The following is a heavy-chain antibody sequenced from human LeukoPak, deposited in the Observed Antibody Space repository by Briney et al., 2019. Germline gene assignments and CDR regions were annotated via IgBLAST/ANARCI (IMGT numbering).Heavy chain of an antibody. Sequence: SETLSLTCTVSGGSISSYYWSWIRQPAGRGLERIGRIYTSGSTNYNPSLKSRVTMSVDTSKNQFSLKLSPVTAADTAVYYCARDGNYDFWSGYWAYAFDIWGQGTLVTVSS. J-gene: IGHJ3*02. CDR2: IYTSGST. CDR1: GGSISSYY. V-gene: IGHV4-4*07. D-gene: IGHD3-3*01. CDR3: ARDGNYDFWSGYWAYAFDI.